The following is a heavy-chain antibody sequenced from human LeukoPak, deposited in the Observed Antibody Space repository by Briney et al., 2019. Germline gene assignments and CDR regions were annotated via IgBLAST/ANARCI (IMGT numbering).Heavy chain of an antibody. J-gene: IGHJ4*02. V-gene: IGHV1-2*02. CDR3: AREGFDY. CDR2: INPNSGGT. Sequence: LEWMGWINPNSGGTNYAQKFQGRVTMTRDTSISTAYMELSRLRSDDTAVYYCAREGFDYWGQGTLVTVSS.